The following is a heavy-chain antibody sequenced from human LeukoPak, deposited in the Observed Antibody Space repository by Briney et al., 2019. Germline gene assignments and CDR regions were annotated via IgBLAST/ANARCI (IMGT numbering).Heavy chain of an antibody. CDR3: ARDLGEWGGYDLTGFDY. CDR2: ISYDGSNK. V-gene: IGHV3-30-3*01. D-gene: IGHD5-12*01. Sequence: PGGSLRLSCAASGFTFSSYAMHWVRQAPGKGLEWVAVISYDGSNKYYADSVKGRFTISRDNSKNTLYLQMNSLRDEDTAVYYCARDLGEWGGYDLTGFDYWGQGTLVTVSS. CDR1: GFTFSSYA. J-gene: IGHJ4*02.